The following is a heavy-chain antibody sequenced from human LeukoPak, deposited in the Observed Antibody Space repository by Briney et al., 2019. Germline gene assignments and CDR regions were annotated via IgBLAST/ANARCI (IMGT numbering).Heavy chain of an antibody. J-gene: IGHJ5*02. CDR1: GYTFTGYY. Sequence: ASVKVSCKASGYTFTGYYMHWVRQAPGQGLEWMGGFDPEDGETIYAQKFQGRVTMTEDTSTDTAYMELSSLRSEDTAVYYCATAIGITMVRGVIFSGGHWFDPWGQGTLVTVSS. CDR3: ATAIGITMVRGVIFSGGHWFDP. CDR2: FDPEDGET. D-gene: IGHD3-10*01. V-gene: IGHV1-24*01.